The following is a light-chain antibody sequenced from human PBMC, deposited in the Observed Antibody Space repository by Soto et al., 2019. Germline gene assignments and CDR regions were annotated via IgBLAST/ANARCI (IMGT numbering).Light chain of an antibody. CDR2: AAS. CDR3: QQLSYYPRT. Sequence: DIQMTQSPSTLSASVGDRVTITCRASQSISSWLAWYQQKPGKAPELLIYAASTLQSGVPLRFSGSGSGTEFTLTISSLQPEDFATYYCQQLSYYPRTFGQGTKVDIK. V-gene: IGKV1-5*01. J-gene: IGKJ2*01. CDR1: QSISSW.